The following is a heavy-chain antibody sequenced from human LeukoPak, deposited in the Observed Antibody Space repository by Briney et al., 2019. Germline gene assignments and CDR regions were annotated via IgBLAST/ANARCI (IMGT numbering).Heavy chain of an antibody. D-gene: IGHD4-11*01. CDR2: INSDGSST. V-gene: IGHV3-74*01. CDR3: ARGGFYSNSPLDY. Sequence: PGGSLRLSCAASGFTFSSYWMHWVRQAPGKGLVWVSHINSDGSSTNYADSVKGRFTISRDNAKNTLYLRMNSLRADDTAVYYCARGGFYSNSPLDYWGQGTLVTVSS. CDR1: GFTFSSYW. J-gene: IGHJ4*02.